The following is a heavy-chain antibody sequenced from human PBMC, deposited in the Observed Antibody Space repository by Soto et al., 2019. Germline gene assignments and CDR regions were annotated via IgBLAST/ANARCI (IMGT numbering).Heavy chain of an antibody. CDR3: ARGGLLHDY. Sequence: SETLSLTCTVSGGSISSGVYYWSWIRQPPGKGLEWIGYIYYSGSTNYNPSLKSRVTISVDTSKNQFSLKLSSVTAADTAVYYCARGGLLHDYWGQGTLVTVSS. CDR2: IYYSGST. D-gene: IGHD6-19*01. V-gene: IGHV4-61*08. CDR1: GGSISSGVYY. J-gene: IGHJ4*02.